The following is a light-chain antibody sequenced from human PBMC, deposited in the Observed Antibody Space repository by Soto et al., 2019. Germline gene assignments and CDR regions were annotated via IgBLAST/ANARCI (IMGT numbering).Light chain of an antibody. Sequence: QSVLTQPHSVSGSPGQSVTLSCTGTSSDVGGYNYVSWYQQHPGKAPKLMIYDVITRPSGVPDRFSGSKSGNTASLTISGLQAEDEADYYCCSYAGSYTFVFATGTKLTVL. CDR3: CSYAGSYTFV. CDR2: DVI. CDR1: SSDVGGYNY. J-gene: IGLJ1*01. V-gene: IGLV2-11*01.